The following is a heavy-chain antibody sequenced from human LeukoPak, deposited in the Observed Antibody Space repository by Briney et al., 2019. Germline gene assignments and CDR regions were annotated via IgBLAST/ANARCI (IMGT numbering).Heavy chain of an antibody. Sequence: GGSLRLSCAASGFTFRSYGMSWVRQAPGKGLEWVGRIKSKTDGGTTDYAAPVKGRFTISRDDSKNTLYLQMNSLKTEDTAVYYCTTDSYKGGWYFDIWGQGTMVTVSS. J-gene: IGHJ3*02. V-gene: IGHV3-15*01. CDR2: IKSKTDGGTT. CDR1: GFTFRSYG. D-gene: IGHD6-19*01. CDR3: TTDSYKGGWYFDI.